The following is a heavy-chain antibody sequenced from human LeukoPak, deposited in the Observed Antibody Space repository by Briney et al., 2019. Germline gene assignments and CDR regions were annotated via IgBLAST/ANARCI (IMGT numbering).Heavy chain of an antibody. CDR2: ISAYNGNT. V-gene: IGHV1-18*01. Sequence: ASVKVSCKASGYTFTSYGISWVRQAPGQGLEWMGWISAYNGNTNYAQKLQGRVTITTDESTSTAYMELSSLRSEDTAVYYCARDSYYDSSGYYHGDYWGQGTLVTVSS. J-gene: IGHJ4*02. CDR1: GYTFTSYG. D-gene: IGHD3-22*01. CDR3: ARDSYYDSSGYYHGDY.